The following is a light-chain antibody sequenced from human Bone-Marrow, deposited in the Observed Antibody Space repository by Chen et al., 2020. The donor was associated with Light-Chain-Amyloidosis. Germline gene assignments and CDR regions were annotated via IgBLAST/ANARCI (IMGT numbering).Light chain of an antibody. CDR1: SSNIGPNY. CDR3: AAWDDSLSGWV. J-gene: IGLJ3*02. CDR2: RNN. V-gene: IGLV1-47*01. Sequence: QSVLTQPPSASGTPWQRVSISCSGSSSNIGPNYVFWYQHLPGSAPKLLIYRNNQWPSGVPDRFSGSKSGTSASLAINGLRSEDEADYYCAAWDDSLSGWVFGGGTRLTVL.